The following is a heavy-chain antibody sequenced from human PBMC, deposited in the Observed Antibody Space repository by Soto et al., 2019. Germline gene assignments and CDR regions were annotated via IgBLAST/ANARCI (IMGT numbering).Heavy chain of an antibody. D-gene: IGHD6-13*01. Sequence: QVQLVESGGGVVHPGGSRPFFCPASGFTFRHKAMNWTRQPPAKGREGVADISFDGSTKNYADSGKGRFTISRDNSKNTLSLQMRALKGEDTATYYCAREGIAESGPNFYDFWGQGTLVAVSS. CDR1: GFTFRHKA. J-gene: IGHJ4*02. V-gene: IGHV3-30-3*01. CDR2: ISFDGSTK. CDR3: AREGIAESGPNFYDF.